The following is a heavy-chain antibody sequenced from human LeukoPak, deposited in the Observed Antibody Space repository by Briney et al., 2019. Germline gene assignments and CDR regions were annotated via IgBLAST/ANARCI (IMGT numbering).Heavy chain of an antibody. Sequence: SVKVSCKASGGTFSSYAISWVRQAPGQGLEWMGRIIPIFGTANYAQKFQGRVTITTDESTSTAYMELSSPRSEDTAVYYCARENTVTPYYFDYWGQGTLVTVSS. J-gene: IGHJ4*02. CDR2: IIPIFGTA. CDR3: ARENTVTPYYFDY. D-gene: IGHD4-17*01. V-gene: IGHV1-69*05. CDR1: GGTFSSYA.